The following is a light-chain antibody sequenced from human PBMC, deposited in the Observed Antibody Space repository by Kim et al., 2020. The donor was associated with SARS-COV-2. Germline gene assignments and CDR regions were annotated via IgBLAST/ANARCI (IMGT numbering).Light chain of an antibody. V-gene: IGKV4-1*01. Sequence: DIVMTQSPDSLAVSLGERATINCKSSQSLLYTSNNYLAWYQHKPGQPPRLLIYWASTRESGVPDRFSGTGSRTDFTLTISSLQAEDVAVYYCQQYYSGPFTFGQGTKLEI. CDR2: WAS. J-gene: IGKJ2*01. CDR1: QSLLYTSNNY. CDR3: QQYYSGPFT.